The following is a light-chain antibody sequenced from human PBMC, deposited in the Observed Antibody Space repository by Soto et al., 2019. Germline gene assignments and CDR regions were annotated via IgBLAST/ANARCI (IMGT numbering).Light chain of an antibody. CDR3: AAWDDSLNGL. J-gene: IGLJ2*01. Sequence: QSVLTQPPSASGTPGQRVTISCSGSSSNNGSNTVNWYQQLPGTAPKLLIYSNNKRPSGVPDRFSGSKSGASASLAISGLQSEDEADYYCAAWDDSLNGLFGGGTKVTVL. V-gene: IGLV1-44*01. CDR2: SNN. CDR1: SSNNGSNT.